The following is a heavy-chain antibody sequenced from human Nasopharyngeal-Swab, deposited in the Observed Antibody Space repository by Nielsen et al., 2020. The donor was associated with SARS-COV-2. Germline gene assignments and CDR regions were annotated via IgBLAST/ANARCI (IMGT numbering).Heavy chain of an antibody. V-gene: IGHV3-30-3*01. J-gene: IGHJ4*02. Sequence: SCAASGFPFSRYTMHWVRQAPGKGLEWVAVISYDGSNKYYADSVKGRFTISRDISKNTLYLQMNSLRAEDTAVFYCASTPLDSSGYYYAFHYWGRGTLVTVSS. CDR3: ASTPLDSSGYYYAFHY. CDR1: GFPFSRYT. CDR2: ISYDGSNK. D-gene: IGHD3-22*01.